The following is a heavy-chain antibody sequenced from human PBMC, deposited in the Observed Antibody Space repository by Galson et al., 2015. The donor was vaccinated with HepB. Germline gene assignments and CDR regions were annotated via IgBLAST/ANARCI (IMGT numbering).Heavy chain of an antibody. D-gene: IGHD3-22*01. Sequence: SVKVSCKASGYTFTTYGITWVRQAPGQGLEWMGWISAYNVNTKSAQSLQGRVTMTTDTATSTAYMELRNLRSDDTAVYYCARVYNYDFDYWGQGTLVTVSS. J-gene: IGHJ4*02. CDR2: ISAYNVNT. CDR1: GYTFTTYG. V-gene: IGHV1-18*04. CDR3: ARVYNYDFDY.